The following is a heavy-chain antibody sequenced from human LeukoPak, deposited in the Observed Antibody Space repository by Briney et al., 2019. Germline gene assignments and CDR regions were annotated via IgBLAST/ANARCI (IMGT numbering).Heavy chain of an antibody. D-gene: IGHD5-18*01. J-gene: IGHJ4*02. Sequence: PGGSLRLSCAASGFTFSSYAMSWVRQAPGKGLEWVSAISGSGGSTYYTDSVKGRFTISRDNSKNTLYLQMNSLRAEDTAVYYCAKDRGPRGTAMVSYYFDYWGQGTLVTVSS. V-gene: IGHV3-23*01. CDR2: ISGSGGST. CDR3: AKDRGPRGTAMVSYYFDY. CDR1: GFTFSSYA.